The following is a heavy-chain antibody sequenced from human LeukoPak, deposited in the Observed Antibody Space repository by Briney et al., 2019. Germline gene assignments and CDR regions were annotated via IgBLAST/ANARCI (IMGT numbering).Heavy chain of an antibody. CDR2: IYYSGTT. J-gene: IGHJ4*02. D-gene: IGHD1-26*01. V-gene: IGHV4-59*01. Sequence: SETLSLTCTVSGGSISSYYWSWIRQPPGKGLEWIGYIYYSGTTNYNPSLKSRVTISVDTSKNQFSLKLSSVTAADTAVYYCARLTVGRGFDYWGQGTLVTVSS. CDR1: GGSISSYY. CDR3: ARLTVGRGFDY.